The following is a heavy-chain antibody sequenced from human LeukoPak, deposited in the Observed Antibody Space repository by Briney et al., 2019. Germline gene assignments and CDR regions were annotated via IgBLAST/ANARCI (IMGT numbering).Heavy chain of an antibody. D-gene: IGHD4-17*01. CDR2: IYHSGST. CDR3: ARVGATVTSREFFDY. V-gene: IGHV4-38-2*02. CDR1: GYSISSGYY. Sequence: SETLSLTCTVSGYSISSGYYWGWIRPPPGKGLEWIGIIYHSGSTNYNPSLKSRVTISVDTSKNQFSLKLSSVTAADTAVYYCARVGATVTSREFFDYWGQGTLVTVSS. J-gene: IGHJ4*02.